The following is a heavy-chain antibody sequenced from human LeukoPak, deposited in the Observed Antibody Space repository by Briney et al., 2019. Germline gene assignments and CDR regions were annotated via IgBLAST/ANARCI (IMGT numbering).Heavy chain of an antibody. CDR1: GFTFSSYG. V-gene: IGHV3-30*03. D-gene: IGHD5/OR15-5a*01. CDR3: ARSGGRYSVYDYFDY. Sequence: GGSLRLSCAASGFTFSSYGMHWVRQAPGKGLEWVAVISYDGSNKYYADSVKGRFTISRDNSKNTLYLQMNSLRAEDTAVYYCARSGGRYSVYDYFDYWGQGTLVTVSS. CDR2: ISYDGSNK. J-gene: IGHJ4*02.